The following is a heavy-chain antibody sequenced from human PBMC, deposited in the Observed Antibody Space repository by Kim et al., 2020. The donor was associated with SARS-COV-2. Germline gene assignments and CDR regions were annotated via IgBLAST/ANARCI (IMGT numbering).Heavy chain of an antibody. CDR2: IYYSGST. D-gene: IGHD3-22*01. CDR3: ARGDGYHESSGYKMYYFDY. Sequence: SETLSLTCTVSHGSLNYYYWSWLRQPPGKGLEWIGNIYYSGSTTYNPSLKSRITMSLDASRSQLSLNMKSVTAADTAVYFCARGDGYHESSGYKMYYFDYWGQGTLVTVSS. V-gene: IGHV4-59*01. J-gene: IGHJ4*02. CDR1: HGSLNYYY.